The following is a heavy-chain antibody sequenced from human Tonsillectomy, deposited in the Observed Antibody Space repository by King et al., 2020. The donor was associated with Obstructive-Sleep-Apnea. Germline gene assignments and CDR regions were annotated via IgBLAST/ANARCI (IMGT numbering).Heavy chain of an antibody. CDR2: IWYDVSNE. J-gene: IGHJ6*02. CDR1: GFTFSSYG. CDR3: AKDLEAMVRGVNHKYSYYGMDV. Sequence: VQLVESGGGVVQPGRSLRLSCTASGFTFSSYGMHWVRQAPGKGLEWVAVIWYDVSNEYYADSVKGRFTISRDNSKNTLYLQMNSLRAEDTAVYYCAKDLEAMVRGVNHKYSYYGMDVWGQGTTVTVSS. V-gene: IGHV3-33*06. D-gene: IGHD3-10*01.